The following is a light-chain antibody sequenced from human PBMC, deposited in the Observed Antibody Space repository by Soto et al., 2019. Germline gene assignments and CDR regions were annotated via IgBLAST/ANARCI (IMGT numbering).Light chain of an antibody. Sequence: QSALTQPASVSGSLGQSITISFTGTTSDVGAYNYVSWYQQHPGKAPQLVIYDVTNRPSGVSNRFSGSKSGNTASLTISGLQAEDEADYYCSSYTSSSTLVFGGGTKVTVL. J-gene: IGLJ3*02. CDR2: DVT. V-gene: IGLV2-14*03. CDR3: SSYTSSSTLV. CDR1: TSDVGAYNY.